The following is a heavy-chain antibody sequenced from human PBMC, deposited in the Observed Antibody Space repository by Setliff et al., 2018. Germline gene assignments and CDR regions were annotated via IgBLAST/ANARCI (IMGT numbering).Heavy chain of an antibody. CDR2: ISSSSSYI. CDR1: GFAFSSYS. J-gene: IGHJ2*01. V-gene: IGHV3-21*01. Sequence: GGSLRLSCAASGFAFSSYSMNWVRQAPGKGLEWVSSISSSSSYIYYADSVKGRFTISRDNAKNSLYLQMNSLRAEDTAVYYCAREGDYDYVWGSYRYWYFDLWGRGTLVTVSS. CDR3: AREGDYDYVWGSYRYWYFDL. D-gene: IGHD3-16*02.